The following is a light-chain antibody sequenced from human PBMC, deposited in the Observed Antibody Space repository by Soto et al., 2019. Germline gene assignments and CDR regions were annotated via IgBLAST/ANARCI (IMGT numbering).Light chain of an antibody. J-gene: IGKJ5*01. CDR1: QSISRY. CDR2: AAS. Sequence: DIQMTQSPSSLSASVGNRVTITCRASQSISRYLNWYQQKPGKAPKLLIYAASGLQSGVPSRFSGSGFGTDFTLTISSLQPEDSAIYYCQQADTFPITFGQGTRLEIK. V-gene: IGKV1-39*01. CDR3: QQADTFPIT.